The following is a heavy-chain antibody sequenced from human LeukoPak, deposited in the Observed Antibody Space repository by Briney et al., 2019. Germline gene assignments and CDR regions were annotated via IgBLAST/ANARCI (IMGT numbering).Heavy chain of an antibody. CDR1: GFTFDDYA. CDR3: AKGRKSSYDAFDI. CDR2: STWNGDII. Sequence: PGGSLRLSCAASGFTFDDYAMHWVRQAPGKGLGWVSGSTWNGDIIAYADSVKGRFTVSRDNAKNSLYLQMNSLRGDDTALYYCAKGRKSSYDAFDIWGQGTMVTVSS. J-gene: IGHJ3*02. V-gene: IGHV3-9*01.